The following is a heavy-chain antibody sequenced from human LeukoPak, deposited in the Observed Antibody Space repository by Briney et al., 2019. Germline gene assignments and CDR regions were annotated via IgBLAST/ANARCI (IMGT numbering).Heavy chain of an antibody. J-gene: IGHJ6*03. V-gene: IGHV3-23*01. CDR3: AKAAATGEGYYFYYMDV. Sequence: GGSLRLPCAASGFASGFTFRSYAMSWVRQAPGKGLQWVASINGHAATTYYADSVKGRLTISRDNSKNTLYLQMNSLGADDTAVYYCAKAAATGEGYYFYYMDVWGKGTTVTVSS. D-gene: IGHD7-27*01. CDR2: INGHAATT. CDR1: GFTFRSYA.